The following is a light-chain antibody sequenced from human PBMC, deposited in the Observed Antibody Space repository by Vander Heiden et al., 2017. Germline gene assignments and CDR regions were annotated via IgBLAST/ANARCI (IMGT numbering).Light chain of an antibody. J-gene: IGLJ2*01. V-gene: IGLV3-21*02. CDR1: NIGSKS. CDR2: DES. Sequence: SYLLTQPPSAPVAPGQTARITCGGNNIGSKSVHWYQQKPGQAPVLVVYDESDRPSGIPERFSGSNSGNTATLTISRVEGGDEADYYCQVWDSRSEHVVFGGGTKLTVL. CDR3: QVWDSRSEHVV.